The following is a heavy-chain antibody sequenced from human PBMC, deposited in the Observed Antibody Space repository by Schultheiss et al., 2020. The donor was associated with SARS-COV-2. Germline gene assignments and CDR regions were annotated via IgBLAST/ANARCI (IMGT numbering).Heavy chain of an antibody. Sequence: SQTLSLTCTVSGGSISSYYWSWIRQPPGKGLEWIGYIYYSGSTYYNPSLKSRVTISVDTSKNQFSLKLSSVTAADTAVYYCASEFYGSRSYQRFGYYYYGMDVWGQGTTVTVSS. CDR1: GGSISSYY. D-gene: IGHD3-10*01. V-gene: IGHV4-59*12. CDR3: ASEFYGSRSYQRFGYYYYGMDV. CDR2: IYYSGST. J-gene: IGHJ6*02.